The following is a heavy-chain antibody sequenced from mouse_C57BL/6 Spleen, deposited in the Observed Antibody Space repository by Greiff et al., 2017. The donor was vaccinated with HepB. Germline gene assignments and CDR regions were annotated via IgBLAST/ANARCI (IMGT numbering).Heavy chain of an antibody. CDR1: GYTFTDYE. Sequence: QVQLQQSGAELVRPGASVTLSCKASGYTFTDYEMHWVKQTPVHGLEWIGAIDPETGGTDYNQKFKGKAILTADKSSSTAYMQLRSLTSEDSAVYYCTRWTGSYAMDYWGQGTSVTVSS. J-gene: IGHJ4*01. V-gene: IGHV1-15*01. CDR2: IDPETGGT. CDR3: TRWTGSYAMDY.